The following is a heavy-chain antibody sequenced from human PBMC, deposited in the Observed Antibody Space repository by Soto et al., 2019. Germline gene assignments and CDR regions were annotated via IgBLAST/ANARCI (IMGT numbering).Heavy chain of an antibody. CDR3: ARVKGYCSGGSCYADDAFEI. Sequence: GGSLRLSCAASGFTFSSYWMHWVRQAPGKGLVWVSRINSDGSSTSYADSVKGRFTISRDNAKNTLYLQMNSLRAEDTAVYYCARVKGYCSGGSCYADDAFEIWGQGAMVTVSS. CDR2: INSDGSST. D-gene: IGHD2-15*01. V-gene: IGHV3-74*01. J-gene: IGHJ3*02. CDR1: GFTFSSYW.